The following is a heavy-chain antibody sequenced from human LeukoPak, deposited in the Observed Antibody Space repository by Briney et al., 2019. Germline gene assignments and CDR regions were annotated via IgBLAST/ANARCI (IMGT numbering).Heavy chain of an antibody. CDR1: GFTVNNNY. CDR3: ARGTAFDI. J-gene: IGHJ3*02. V-gene: IGHV3-53*01. Sequence: GGSVRLSCAVSGFTVNNNYMTWVRQAPWKGLEWVSLIYSGGSTYYAVSVKGRFTISRDNSNNTLYLQMNSLRAEDTAVYYCARGTAFDIWGQGTMVTVSS. CDR2: IYSGGST.